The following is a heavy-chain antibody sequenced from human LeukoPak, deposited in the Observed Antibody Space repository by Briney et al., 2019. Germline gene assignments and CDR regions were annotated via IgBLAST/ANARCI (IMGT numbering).Heavy chain of an antibody. CDR3: ARNIPVTRWGY. D-gene: IGHD2-21*01. J-gene: IGHJ4*02. CDR1: GYDFTSYA. V-gene: IGHV1-3*01. Sequence: ASVKVSCKASGYDFTSYAMHWVRQAPGQRLEWMGWINAGNGNTKYSQKFQDRVTVTRDTSTSTAYMELSSLRSEDTAVYYCARNIPVTRWGYWGQGTLVTVSS. CDR2: INAGNGNT.